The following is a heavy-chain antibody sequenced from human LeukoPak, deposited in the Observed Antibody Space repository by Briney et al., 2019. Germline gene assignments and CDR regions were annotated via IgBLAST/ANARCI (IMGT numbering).Heavy chain of an antibody. CDR1: GFTFSSYS. V-gene: IGHV3-48*04. CDR3: AREGGMYYYDSSGYPLDY. D-gene: IGHD3-22*01. J-gene: IGHJ4*02. Sequence: PGGSLRLSCAASGFTFSSYSMNWVRQAPGKGLEWVSYISSSGSTIYYADSVKGRFTISRDNAKNSLYLQMNSLRAEDTAVHYCAREGGMYYYDSSGYPLDYWGQGTLVTVSS. CDR2: ISSSGSTI.